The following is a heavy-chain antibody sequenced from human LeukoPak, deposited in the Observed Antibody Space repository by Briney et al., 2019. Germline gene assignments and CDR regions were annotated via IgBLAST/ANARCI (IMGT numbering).Heavy chain of an antibody. CDR1: GGSFSGYY. CDR3: ARAPGYSSSWYNY. V-gene: IGHV4-34*01. Sequence: SETLSLTCAVYGGSFSGYYWSWIRQPPGKGLEWIGEINHSGSTNYNPSLKSRVTKSVDTSKNQFSLKLSSVTAADTAVYYCARAPGYSSSWYNYWGQGTLVTVSS. J-gene: IGHJ4*02. D-gene: IGHD6-13*01. CDR2: INHSGST.